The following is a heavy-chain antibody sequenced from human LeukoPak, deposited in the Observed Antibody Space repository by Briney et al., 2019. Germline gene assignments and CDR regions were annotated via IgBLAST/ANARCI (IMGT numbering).Heavy chain of an antibody. CDR3: ATAYCSSTSCYDSRAHGASDY. D-gene: IGHD2-2*01. V-gene: IGHV3-23*01. CDR1: GFTFDDYG. CDR2: ISGSGGST. J-gene: IGHJ4*02. Sequence: PGGSLRLSCAASGFTFDDYGMSWVRQAPGKGLEWVSAISGSGGSTYYADSVKGRFTISRDNSKNTLYLQMNSLRAEDTAVYYCATAYCSSTSCYDSRAHGASDYWGQGTLVTVSS.